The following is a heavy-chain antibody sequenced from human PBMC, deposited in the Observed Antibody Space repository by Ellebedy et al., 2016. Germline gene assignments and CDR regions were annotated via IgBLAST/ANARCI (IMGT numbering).Heavy chain of an antibody. J-gene: IGHJ4*02. CDR3: ARAGTSSSWYPKGSPFDY. V-gene: IGHV4-59*01. CDR1: GGSISSYY. D-gene: IGHD6-13*01. CDR2: IYYSGST. Sequence: SETLSLTCTVSGGSISSYYWSWIRQPPGKGLEWIGYIYYSGSTNYNPSLKSRVTISVDTSKNQFSLKLSSVTAADTAVYYCARAGTSSSWYPKGSPFDYWGQGTLVTVSS.